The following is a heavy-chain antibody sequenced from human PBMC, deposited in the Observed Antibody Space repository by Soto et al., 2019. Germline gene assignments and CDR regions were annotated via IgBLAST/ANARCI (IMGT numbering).Heavy chain of an antibody. V-gene: IGHV3-23*01. CDR2: IAASGVTT. Sequence: VRQAPGKGLEWVSAIAASGVTTYSADSVKGRFTISRDNSKNTLYLHMNSLRAEDTSVYFCAKHAGLSRTSIHCWGQGTLVTVAS. J-gene: IGHJ4*02. D-gene: IGHD3-3*02. CDR3: AKHAGLSRTSIHC.